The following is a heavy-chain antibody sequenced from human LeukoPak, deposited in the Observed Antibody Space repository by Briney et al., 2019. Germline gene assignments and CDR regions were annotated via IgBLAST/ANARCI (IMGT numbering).Heavy chain of an antibody. CDR3: ARAPYDSSGSANYYYYYGLDV. CDR2: IILIFGTA. Sequence: SVKVSCKASGGTFSNYAISWVRQAPGQGLEWMGGIILIFGTANYAQKFQGRVTITADESTSTAYMELSSLRSEDTAVYYCARAPYDSSGSANYYYYYGLDVWGQGTTVTVSS. CDR1: GGTFSNYA. V-gene: IGHV1-69*01. D-gene: IGHD3-22*01. J-gene: IGHJ6*02.